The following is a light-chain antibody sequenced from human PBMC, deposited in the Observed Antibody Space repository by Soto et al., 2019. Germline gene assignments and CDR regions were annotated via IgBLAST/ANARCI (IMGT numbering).Light chain of an antibody. CDR2: AAP. Sequence: DIQMPQPPSALSASVGDRVTITSRASQSTSSYLNWYQHKPGKAPNLLLYAAPSIQSGVPSRFSGRGSGTDFPPTVCSLKPEDFATYDCQQSSGTPYSFGQGTKLDIK. V-gene: IGKV1-39*01. J-gene: IGKJ2*01. CDR1: QSTSSY. CDR3: QQSSGTPYS.